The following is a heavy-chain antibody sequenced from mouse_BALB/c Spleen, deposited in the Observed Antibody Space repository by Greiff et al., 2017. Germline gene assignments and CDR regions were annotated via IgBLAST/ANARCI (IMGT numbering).Heavy chain of an antibody. CDR2: ISSAGSDT. CDR3: ARDRAYYYGSSYWYFDV. J-gene: IGHJ1*01. CDR1: GFTFSSYA. D-gene: IGHD1-1*01. Sequence: EVKLMESGGGLVKPGGSLKLSCAASGFTFSSYAMSWVRQSPEKGLEWVAEISSAGSDTYYPATVTGRFTISRDNAKNTLYLKLSSLRSEDTAMYYCARDRAYYYGSSYWYFDVWGAGTTVTVSS. V-gene: IGHV5-9-4*01.